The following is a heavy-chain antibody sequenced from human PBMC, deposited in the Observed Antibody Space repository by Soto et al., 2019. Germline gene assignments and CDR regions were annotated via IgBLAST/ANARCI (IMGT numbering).Heavy chain of an antibody. Sequence: QVQLQQWGAGLLKPSETLSLTCAVYGGSFSGYYWSWIRQPPGKGLEWIGEINHSGSTNYKPSIKSRVTISVDTSKNQLSLKLSSVTAADTAVYYCASAIVVVPAASESPNWFDPWGQGTLVTVSS. V-gene: IGHV4-34*01. CDR3: ASAIVVVPAASESPNWFDP. D-gene: IGHD2-2*01. J-gene: IGHJ5*02. CDR2: INHSGST. CDR1: GGSFSGYY.